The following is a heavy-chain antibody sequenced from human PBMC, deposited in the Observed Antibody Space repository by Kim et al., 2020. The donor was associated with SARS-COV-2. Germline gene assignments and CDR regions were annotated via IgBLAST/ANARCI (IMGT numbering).Heavy chain of an antibody. CDR2: ISSSSSYT. Sequence: GGSLRHSCAASGFTFSDYYMSWIRQAPGKGLEWVSYISSSSSYTNYADSVKGRFTISRDNAKNSLYLQMNSLRAEDTAVYYCAREYCSGGSCYLNWFDPWGQGTLVTVSS. V-gene: IGHV3-11*05. CDR3: AREYCSGGSCYLNWFDP. CDR1: GFTFSDYY. D-gene: IGHD2-15*01. J-gene: IGHJ5*02.